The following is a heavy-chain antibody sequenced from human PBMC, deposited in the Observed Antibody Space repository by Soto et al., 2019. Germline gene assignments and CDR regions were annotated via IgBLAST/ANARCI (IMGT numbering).Heavy chain of an antibody. CDR2: IYWDADK. V-gene: IGHV2-5*02. CDR3: AHKRETSGWSYYFDY. D-gene: IGHD6-19*01. CDR1: GFSLTTTGVG. J-gene: IGHJ4*02. Sequence: QITLKESGPTLVKPTQTLTLTCTFSGFSLTTTGVGVGWIRQPPGKALEWLALIYWDADKRYSPSLRSRLTITKDTSKNQVVLTMTNMDPVDTATYFCAHKRETSGWSYYFDYWGQGTLVTVSS.